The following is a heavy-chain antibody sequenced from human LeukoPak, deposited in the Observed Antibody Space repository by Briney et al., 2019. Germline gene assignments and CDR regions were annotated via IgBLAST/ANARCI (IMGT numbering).Heavy chain of an antibody. CDR1: GGSISSYY. J-gene: IGHJ4*02. CDR2: IYYSWST. D-gene: IGHD3-22*01. Sequence: SETLSLTCIVSGGSISSYYWSWIRQPPGKGLEGIGYIYYSWSTNYNPSLKSRVTISVDTSKNQFSLKLSSATAADTAVYYCARRGDSSSYLPTYYFDYWGQGTLVTVSS. V-gene: IGHV4-59*08. CDR3: ARRGDSSSYLPTYYFDY.